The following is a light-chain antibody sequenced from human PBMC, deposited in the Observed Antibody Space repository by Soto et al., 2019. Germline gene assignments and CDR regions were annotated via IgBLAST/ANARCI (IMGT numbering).Light chain of an antibody. CDR3: QQYSSSPWT. V-gene: IGKV3-20*01. J-gene: IGKJ1*01. CDR1: QTIRSNY. CDR2: GAS. Sequence: ETVLTQSPGTLSLSPGERATLSCRASQTIRSNYLAWYRQTPGQAPRLLIYGASNRATGIADRFSGSGSGTDFTLIISSLEPEDFALYYCQQYSSSPWTFVHGTKLEIK.